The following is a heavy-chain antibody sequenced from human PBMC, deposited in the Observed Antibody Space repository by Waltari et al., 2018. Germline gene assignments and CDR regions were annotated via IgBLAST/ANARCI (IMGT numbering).Heavy chain of an antibody. J-gene: IGHJ3*02. Sequence: EVQLVEYGGGLVQPGGSLRLSCTASGSSFSESWTTWARQTPGKGREGVGEIRGDGKQEYDLDAGRGRFTIARDDAKKSGDLQRNSLRVEDTARYYWARDDSNRGSVHGFDIWGQGTMVTVSS. CDR3: ARDDSNRGSVHGFDI. V-gene: IGHV3-7*01. D-gene: IGHD3-10*02. CDR1: GSSFSESW. CDR2: IRGDGKQE.